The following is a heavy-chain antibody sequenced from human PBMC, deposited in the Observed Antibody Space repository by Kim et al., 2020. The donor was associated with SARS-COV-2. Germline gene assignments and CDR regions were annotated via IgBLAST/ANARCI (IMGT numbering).Heavy chain of an antibody. CDR2: IIPILGIA. Sequence: SVKVSCKASGGTFSSYAISWVRQAPGQGLEWMGRIIPILGIANYAQKFQGRVTITADKSTSTAYMELSSLRSEDTAVYYCARVGAVAGTGVFDYWGQGTLVTVSS. CDR3: ARVGAVAGTGVFDY. D-gene: IGHD6-19*01. V-gene: IGHV1-69*04. CDR1: GGTFSSYA. J-gene: IGHJ4*02.